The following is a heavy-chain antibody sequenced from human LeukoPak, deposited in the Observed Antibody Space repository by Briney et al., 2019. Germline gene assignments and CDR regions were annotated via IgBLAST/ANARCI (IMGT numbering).Heavy chain of an antibody. J-gene: IGHJ4*02. D-gene: IGHD2-2*01. V-gene: IGHV3-33*06. Sequence: PGRSLRLSCAASGFTFSSYGMHWVRQAPGKGLEWVAVIWYDGSNKYYADSVKGRFTISRDNSKNTLYLQMNSLSAEDTAVYYCAKEGDVVVVPAAIGGYFDYWGQGTLVTVSS. CDR1: GFTFSSYG. CDR2: IWYDGSNK. CDR3: AKEGDVVVVPAAIGGYFDY.